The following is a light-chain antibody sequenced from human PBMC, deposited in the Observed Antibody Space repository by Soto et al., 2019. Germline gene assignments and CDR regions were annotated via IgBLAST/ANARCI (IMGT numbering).Light chain of an antibody. V-gene: IGKV1-6*01. Sequence: AVQMTQSPSSLSASVGDRVTITCRASQAITNDLSWYQQKPGKAPNLLIYTVSTLQNGVPSRFSGSRSGSDFTLTISSLQPEDFFATYYCLQESTYPYTFGQGTRLEIK. CDR1: QAITND. CDR2: TVS. CDR3: LQESTYPYT. J-gene: IGKJ2*01.